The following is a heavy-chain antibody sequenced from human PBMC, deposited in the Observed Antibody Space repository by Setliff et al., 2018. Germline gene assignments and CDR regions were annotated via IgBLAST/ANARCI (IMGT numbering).Heavy chain of an antibody. Sequence: ASVKVSCKASGYTFTSYAISWVRQAPGQGPEWMGCISPYNGNTNYAQKFQDRVTMTTDTSTATVYMELKNLRTDDTAVYYCARSSGPRVVLAADFDSWGQGTLVTVSS. CDR3: ARSSGPRVVLAADFDS. CDR2: ISPYNGNT. V-gene: IGHV1-18*01. CDR1: GYTFTSYA. D-gene: IGHD3-9*01. J-gene: IGHJ4*02.